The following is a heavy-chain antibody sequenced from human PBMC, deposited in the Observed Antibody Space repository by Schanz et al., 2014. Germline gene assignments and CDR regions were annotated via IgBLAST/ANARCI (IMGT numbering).Heavy chain of an antibody. CDR3: ARESVSRTRLFDP. CDR1: GYTFVGYY. D-gene: IGHD3-3*01. Sequence: QVQLVQSGPEVKKPGASVRVSCQASGYTFVGYYIHWLRQAPGQGLEWMGWINPDSGDTNYVQNFQGRVTMTKDTSINTVYMELSTLTSDDTAVYYCARESVSRTRLFDPWGQGTLVTVSS. V-gene: IGHV1-2*02. J-gene: IGHJ5*02. CDR2: INPDSGDT.